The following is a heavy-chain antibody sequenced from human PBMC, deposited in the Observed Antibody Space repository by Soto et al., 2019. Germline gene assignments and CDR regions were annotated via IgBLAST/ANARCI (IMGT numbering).Heavy chain of an antibody. CDR2: IIPILGIA. V-gene: IGHV1-69*02. CDR3: ASWTTVTTERFDAFDI. J-gene: IGHJ3*02. CDR1: GGTFSSYT. Sequence: ASVKVSCKASGGTFSSYTISWVRQAPGQGLEWMGRIIPILGIANYAQKFQGRVTITADKSTSTAYMELSSLRSEDTAVYYCASWTTVTTERFDAFDIWGQGTMVTVSS. D-gene: IGHD4-17*01.